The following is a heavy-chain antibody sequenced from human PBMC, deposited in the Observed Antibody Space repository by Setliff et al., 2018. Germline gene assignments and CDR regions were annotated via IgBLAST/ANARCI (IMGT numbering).Heavy chain of an antibody. CDR1: GFTFSDAW. J-gene: IGHJ4*02. CDR3: AKGYCSSTSCYVDY. D-gene: IGHD2-2*01. Sequence: GGSLRLSCAASGFTFSDAWMHWFRQAPGQGLEWVSGISWNSGIVAYADSVKGRFTISRDNAKNSLYLQMNSLRAEDMALYYCAKGYCSSTSCYVDYWGQGTLVTVSS. CDR2: ISWNSGIV. V-gene: IGHV3-9*03.